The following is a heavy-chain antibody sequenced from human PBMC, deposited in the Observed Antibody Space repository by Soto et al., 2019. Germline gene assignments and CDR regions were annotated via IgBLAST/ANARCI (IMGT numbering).Heavy chain of an antibody. Sequence: SETLSLTCTVSGGSISSGGYYWSWIRQPPGKGLEWIGTFYYSENIYYNPSLKSRVTISVDTSKKQFSLKLSSVTAADTAVYYCARLGGYYQAFDQWGQGSLVTVSS. CDR3: ARLGGYYQAFDQ. CDR1: GGSISSGGYY. V-gene: IGHV4-39*01. CDR2: FYYSENI. D-gene: IGHD3-22*01. J-gene: IGHJ4*02.